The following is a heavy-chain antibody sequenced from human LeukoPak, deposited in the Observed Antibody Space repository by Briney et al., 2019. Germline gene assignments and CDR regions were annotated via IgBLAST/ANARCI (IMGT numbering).Heavy chain of an antibody. CDR2: ISSSSRTV. Sequence: GGSLRLSCAAPGFTFTNYSVHWVRQAPGQGPEWLSYISSSSRTVFYADSVKGRFTISRGNAKKSLYLQMNSLRVEDTAMYYCATGAVAGGYWGRGTLVTVSS. J-gene: IGHJ4*02. CDR1: GFTFTNYS. CDR3: ATGAVAGGY. V-gene: IGHV3-48*04. D-gene: IGHD3-16*01.